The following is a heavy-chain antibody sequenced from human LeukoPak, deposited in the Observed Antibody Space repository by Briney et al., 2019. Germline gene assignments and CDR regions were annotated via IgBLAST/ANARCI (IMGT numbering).Heavy chain of an antibody. CDR1: GGSFSGYY. J-gene: IGHJ4*02. Sequence: SETLSLTCAVYGGSFSGYYWSWIRQPPGKGLEWIGKINHSGSTNYNPSLKSRVTISVDTSKNQSSLKLSSVTAADTAVYYCARGTSSSCPDYWGQGTLVTVSS. CDR2: INHSGST. V-gene: IGHV4-34*01. D-gene: IGHD6-13*01. CDR3: ARGTSSSCPDY.